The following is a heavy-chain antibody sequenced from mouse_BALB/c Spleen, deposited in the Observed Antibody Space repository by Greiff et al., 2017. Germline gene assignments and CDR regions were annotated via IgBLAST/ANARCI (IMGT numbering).Heavy chain of an antibody. CDR1: GFSLTSYG. J-gene: IGHJ4*01. CDR3: ASIWLEAMDY. Sequence: VKLVESGPGLVQPSQSLSITCTVSGFSLTSYGVHWVRQSPGKGLEWLGVIWSGGSTDYNAAFISRLSISKDNSKSQVFFKMNSLQANDTAIYYYASIWLEAMDYWGQGTSVTVSS. D-gene: IGHD2-2*01. CDR2: IWSGGST. V-gene: IGHV2-2*02.